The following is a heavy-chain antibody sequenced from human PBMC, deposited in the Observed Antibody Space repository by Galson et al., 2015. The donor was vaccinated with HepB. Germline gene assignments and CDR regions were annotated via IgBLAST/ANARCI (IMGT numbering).Heavy chain of an antibody. CDR3: ARVVQRLMYYFDY. V-gene: IGHV4-61*08. J-gene: IGHJ4*02. D-gene: IGHD6-25*01. Sequence: LSLTCTVSGGSVSSGGYYYNWLRQSPGRGLEWIGYIYYSGTTRYNPSLMSRVTISIDTSTSQFSLKLSSVTAADTAVYYCARVVQRLMYYFDYWGQGALVTVSS. CDR1: GGSVSSGGYY. CDR2: IYYSGTT.